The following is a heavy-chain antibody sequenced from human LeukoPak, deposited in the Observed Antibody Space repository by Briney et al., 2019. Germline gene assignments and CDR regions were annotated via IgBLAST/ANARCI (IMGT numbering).Heavy chain of an antibody. V-gene: IGHV3-23*01. J-gene: IGHJ4*02. CDR3: AKDALTLGSNWNRRSKTDHEY. Sequence: RPGGSLRLSCAASGFTLSSYAMSWVRQAPGKGLAWVSAISGNGGSTYYADSVQGRFTISRDNSKNTLYLQMSSVRVDDTATYYCAKDALTLGSNWNRRSKTDHEYWGQGTLVTVSS. CDR2: ISGNGGST. CDR1: GFTLSSYA. D-gene: IGHD1-20*01.